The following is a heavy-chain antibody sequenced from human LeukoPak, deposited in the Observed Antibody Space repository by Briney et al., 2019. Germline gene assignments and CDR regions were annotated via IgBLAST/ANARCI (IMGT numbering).Heavy chain of an antibody. CDR3: AREIWFY. V-gene: IGHV3-48*03. D-gene: IGHD3-9*01. Sequence: GGSLRLSCAASGSTFSSYGMNWVRQAPGKGLEWVSYISTTGTTVYYTDSVKGRFTISRDNAKNSLYLQMNSLRAEDTAVYYCAREIWFYWGQGTLVTVSS. CDR1: GSTFSSYG. J-gene: IGHJ4*02. CDR2: ISTTGTTV.